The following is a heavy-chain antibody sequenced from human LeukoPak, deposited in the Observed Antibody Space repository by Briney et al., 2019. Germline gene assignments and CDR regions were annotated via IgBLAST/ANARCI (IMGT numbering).Heavy chain of an antibody. CDR1: GYTFTSYG. CDR2: ISAYNGNT. CDR3: ARVDAYYDFWSGYPYNFDY. D-gene: IGHD3-3*01. Sequence: ASVKVSCKASGYTFTSYGISWVRQAPGQGLEWMGWISAYNGNTNYAQKLQGRVTMTTDTSTSTAYMELRSLRSDDTAVYYCARVDAYYDFWSGYPYNFDYWGQGTLVTVSS. J-gene: IGHJ4*02. V-gene: IGHV1-18*01.